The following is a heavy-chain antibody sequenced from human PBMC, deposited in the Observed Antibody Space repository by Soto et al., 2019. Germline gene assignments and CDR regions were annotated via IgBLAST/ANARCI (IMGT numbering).Heavy chain of an antibody. J-gene: IGHJ4*02. CDR1: GFCFSRYA. Sequence: PGGSLRLSCAASGFCFSRYAMHWVRQAPGEGLEWVAVISRDGSSKYYGDSVKGRFTVSRDNSNNTLFLSMTSLRPDDTGVFYCARSRNGAVADSINFWGQGTLVTVSS. D-gene: IGHD2-8*01. CDR3: ARSRNGAVADSINF. CDR2: ISRDGSSK. V-gene: IGHV3-30-3*01.